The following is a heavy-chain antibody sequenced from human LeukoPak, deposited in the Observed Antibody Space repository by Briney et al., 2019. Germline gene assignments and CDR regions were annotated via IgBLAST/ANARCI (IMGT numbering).Heavy chain of an antibody. CDR1: GFTFSSYA. CDR2: ISYDGSNK. J-gene: IGHJ6*02. D-gene: IGHD2-2*02. Sequence: GGSLRLSCAASGFTFSSYAMHWVRQAPGKGLEWVAVISYDGSNKYYADSVKGRFAISRDNSKNTLYLQMNSLRAEDTAVYYCARDRGRYCSSTSCYTTGTYYYGMDVWGQGTTVTVSS. CDR3: ARDRGRYCSSTSCYTTGTYYYGMDV. V-gene: IGHV3-30*09.